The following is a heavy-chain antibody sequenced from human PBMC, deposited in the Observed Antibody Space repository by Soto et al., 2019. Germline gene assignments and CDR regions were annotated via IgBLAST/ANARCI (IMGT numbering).Heavy chain of an antibody. CDR2: INHSGST. D-gene: IGHD1-1*01. CDR1: GGSFSGYY. J-gene: IGHJ6*02. V-gene: IGHV4-34*01. CDR3: ARSTQLSYYYYGMDV. Sequence: QVQLQQWGAGLLKPSETLSLTCAVYGGSFSGYYWSWIRQPPGKGLEWIGEINHSGSTNYNPSLKHRVPIPVDTSKTQFSLKLSSVTAADTAVYYCARSTQLSYYYYGMDVWGQGTTVTVSS.